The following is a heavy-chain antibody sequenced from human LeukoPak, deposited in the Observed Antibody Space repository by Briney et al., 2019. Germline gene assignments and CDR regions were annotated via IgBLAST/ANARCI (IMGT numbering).Heavy chain of an antibody. CDR2: ISGTGSST. Sequence: SGGSLRLSCAASGITFNNYAFTWVRQAPGKGLEWVSAISGTGSSTYYADSVKGRSTISRDNSKNTLYLQVNSLRADDTAVYYCAKARSYGGTYIFDYWGKGTLFTVSS. CDR1: GITFNNYA. V-gene: IGHV3-23*01. D-gene: IGHD4/OR15-4a*01. J-gene: IGHJ4*02. CDR3: AKARSYGGTYIFDY.